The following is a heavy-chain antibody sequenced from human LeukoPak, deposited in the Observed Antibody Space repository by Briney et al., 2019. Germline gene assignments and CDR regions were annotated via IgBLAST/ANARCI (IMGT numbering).Heavy chain of an antibody. CDR2: FDNSGSA. D-gene: IGHD6-13*01. J-gene: IGHJ5*02. CDR1: GGSISSSSYN. V-gene: IGHV4-39*01. CDR3: ARPPGIAAAWFDP. Sequence: PSETLSLTCTVSGGSISSSSYNWGWIRQPPGKGLEWIGSFDNSGSAYYNPSLKSRVTISVDTSKDQFSLKLTSVTAADTAVYYCARPPGIAAAWFDPWGQGTLVTVSS.